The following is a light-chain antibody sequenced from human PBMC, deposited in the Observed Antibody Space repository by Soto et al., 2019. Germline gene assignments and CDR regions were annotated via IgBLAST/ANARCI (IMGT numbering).Light chain of an antibody. V-gene: IGKV1-27*01. CDR1: QGIIDY. J-gene: IGKJ1*01. Sequence: DIQMTQSPSSLSASVGDRVTITCRASQGIIDYLAWYQQKPGKAPKLLIYAASTLQSGVPSRFSGSGSGTDFTLTISSLQPQDVATYYCQKYNSAPQTFRQGPKVQI. CDR3: QKYNSAPQT. CDR2: AAS.